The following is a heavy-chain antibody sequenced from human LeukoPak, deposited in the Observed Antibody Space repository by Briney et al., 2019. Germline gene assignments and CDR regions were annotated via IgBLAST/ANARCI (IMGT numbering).Heavy chain of an antibody. V-gene: IGHV1-69*05. J-gene: IGHJ4*02. Sequence: SVKVPCKASGGTFSGYAISWVRQAPGQGLEWMGGIIPIFGTANYAQKFQGRVTITTDESTSTAYMELSSLRSEDTAVYYCARGSLSSRDFDYWGQGTLVTVSS. CDR2: IIPIFGTA. CDR1: GGTFSGYA. CDR3: ARGSLSSRDFDY. D-gene: IGHD6-13*01.